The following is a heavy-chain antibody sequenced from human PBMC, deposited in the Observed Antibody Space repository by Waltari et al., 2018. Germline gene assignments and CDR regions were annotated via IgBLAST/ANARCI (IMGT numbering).Heavy chain of an antibody. V-gene: IGHV1-69*04. CDR1: GDTFTSYS. CDR2: ISPKVGVV. J-gene: IGHJ6*02. Sequence: QGQLVQSGAEVKKPGSSVKVSCKASGDTFTSYSINWVRQAPGQGLEWMGRISPKVGVVNNALKFQGRLTLSADEATSTVFMELSSLRSEDTAVYYCARLMVRGVATRIYGMDVWGQGTTVTVSS. D-gene: IGHD3-10*01. CDR3: ARLMVRGVATRIYGMDV.